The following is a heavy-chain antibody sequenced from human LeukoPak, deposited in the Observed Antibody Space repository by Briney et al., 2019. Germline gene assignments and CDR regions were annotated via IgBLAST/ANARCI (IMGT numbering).Heavy chain of an antibody. D-gene: IGHD2-15*01. V-gene: IGHV3-21*01. CDR3: ATLYCSGGSCSYYDY. CDR2: ISRSSDYI. CDR1: GFAFSSYA. J-gene: IGHJ4*02. Sequence: GGSLRLSCTASGFAFSSYAMSWVRQAPGVGLEWVSSISRSSDYIYYADSVKGRFTVSRDNAKNSLFLQMNSLRAEDTAVYYCATLYCSGGSCSYYDYWGQGTLVTVSS.